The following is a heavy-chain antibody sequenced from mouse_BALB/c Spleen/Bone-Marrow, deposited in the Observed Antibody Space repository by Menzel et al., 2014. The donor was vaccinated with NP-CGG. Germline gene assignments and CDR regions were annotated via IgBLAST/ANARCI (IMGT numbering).Heavy chain of an antibody. Sequence: VKLMESGAELAKPGASVKMSCKASGYTFXNYWMHWVKQRPGQGLEWIGYINPSTGYTEYNQKFKDKATLTADKSSSTAYMQLSSLTSEDSAVYYCARRGIYYGNYFAYWGQGTLVTVSA. J-gene: IGHJ3*01. CDR2: INPSTGYT. D-gene: IGHD2-1*01. CDR1: GYTFXNYW. V-gene: IGHV1-7*01. CDR3: ARRGIYYGNYFAY.